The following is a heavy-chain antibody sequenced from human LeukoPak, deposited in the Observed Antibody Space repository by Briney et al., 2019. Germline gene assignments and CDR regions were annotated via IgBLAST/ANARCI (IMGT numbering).Heavy chain of an antibody. CDR3: ARALIVHTGAAFDI. CDR2: IIPIFGTA. CDR1: GGTFSSYA. Sequence: SVKVSCKASGGTFSSYAISWVRQAPGQGLEWMGGIIPIFGTANYAQKFQGRVTITADKSTSTAYMELSSLRSEDTAVYYCARALIVHTGAAFDIWGQGTMVTVSS. V-gene: IGHV1-69*06. J-gene: IGHJ3*02. D-gene: IGHD3-22*01.